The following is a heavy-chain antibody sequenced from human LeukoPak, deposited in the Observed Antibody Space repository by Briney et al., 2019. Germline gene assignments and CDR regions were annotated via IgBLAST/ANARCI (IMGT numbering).Heavy chain of an antibody. V-gene: IGHV4-4*07. CDR3: ARADYSNSDSYFDY. CDR2: IYTSGST. D-gene: IGHD4-11*01. CDR1: GGSISSYY. Sequence: SETLSLTCTVSGGSISSYYWSWIRQPAGKGLEWIGRIYTSGSTNYNPSLKSRVTISVDTSKNQFSLKLSSVTAADTAVYYCARADYSNSDSYFDYWGQGTLVTVSS. J-gene: IGHJ4*02.